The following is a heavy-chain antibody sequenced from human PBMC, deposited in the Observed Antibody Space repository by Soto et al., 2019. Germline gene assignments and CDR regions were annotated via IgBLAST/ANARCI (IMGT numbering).Heavy chain of an antibody. CDR3: ARVGYCSSTSCYSGYYYGMDA. D-gene: IGHD2-2*01. CDR2: IKQDGSEK. V-gene: IGHV3-7*04. Sequence: PGGSLRLSCAASGFTFSSYWMSWVRQAPGKGLEWVANIKQDGSEKYYVDSVKGRFTISRDNAKNSLYLQMNSLRAEDTAVYYCARVGYCSSTSCYSGYYYGMDAWGQGTTVTVSS. J-gene: IGHJ6*02. CDR1: GFTFSSYW.